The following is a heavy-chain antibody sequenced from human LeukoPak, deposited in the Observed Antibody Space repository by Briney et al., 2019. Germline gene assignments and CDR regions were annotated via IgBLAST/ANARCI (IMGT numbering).Heavy chain of an antibody. CDR2: ITGSGGST. CDR1: GGSISSGN. CDR3: AKWAVSGRGFDY. J-gene: IGHJ4*02. D-gene: IGHD6-19*01. V-gene: IGHV3-23*01. Sequence: GTLSLTCAVSGGSISSGNWWSWVRQPPGKGLEWVSDITGSGGSTHYADSVKGRFTISRDNSKNTLYLQMNSLRAEDTAVYYCAKWAVSGRGFDYWGQGTLVTVSS.